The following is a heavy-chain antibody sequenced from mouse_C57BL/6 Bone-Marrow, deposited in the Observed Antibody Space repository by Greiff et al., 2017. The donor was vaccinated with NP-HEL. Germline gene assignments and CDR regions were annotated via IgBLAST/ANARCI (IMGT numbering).Heavy chain of an antibody. J-gene: IGHJ3*01. CDR3: AREGITTVVVPGFAY. CDR2: ISYDGSN. V-gene: IGHV3-6*01. CDR1: GYSITSGYY. Sequence: EVKLMESGPGLVKPSQSLSLTCSVTGYSITSGYYWNWIRQFPGNKLEWMGYISYDGSNNYNPSLNNRISITRDTSKNQFFLKLNAGTTEDTATYYCAREGITTVVVPGFAYWGQGTLVTVSA. D-gene: IGHD1-1*01.